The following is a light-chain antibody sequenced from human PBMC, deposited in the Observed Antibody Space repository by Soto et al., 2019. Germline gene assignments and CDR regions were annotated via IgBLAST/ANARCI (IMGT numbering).Light chain of an antibody. CDR3: SSYAGSNNFVV. Sequence: QSVLTQPPSASGSPGQSVTISCTGTSSDVGGYNYVSWYQQHSGKAPNLMIYEVNKRPSGVPDRFSGSKSGNTASLTVSGLQAEDEADYYCSSYAGSNNFVVFGGGTKVTVL. CDR1: SSDVGGYNY. CDR2: EVN. V-gene: IGLV2-8*01. J-gene: IGLJ2*01.